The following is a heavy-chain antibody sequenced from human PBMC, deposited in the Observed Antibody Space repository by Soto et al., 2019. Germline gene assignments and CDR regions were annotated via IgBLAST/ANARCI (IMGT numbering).Heavy chain of an antibody. V-gene: IGHV4-34*01. D-gene: IGHD6-6*01. J-gene: IGHJ4*02. CDR3: ARAPKVSGSSQTRPDF. Sequence: SETLSLTCSIYSRSFSGFYWSWIRQPPGKRLEWIGEISQSGSTNYNPSLKSRFSISVDTSKNQFSLSLTSVTAADTAVYYCARAPKVSGSSQTRPDFWGQGALVTVSS. CDR1: SRSFSGFY. CDR2: ISQSGST.